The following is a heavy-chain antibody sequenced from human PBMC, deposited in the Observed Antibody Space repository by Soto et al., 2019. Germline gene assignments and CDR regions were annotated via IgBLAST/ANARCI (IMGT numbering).Heavy chain of an antibody. CDR2: ISRDGDTI. Sequence: EVQLVESGGKMVQPGGSLRLSCAASGLIFSSYSLNWVRQAPGKGLEWIGYISRDGDTIHYADSVKGRFTISRDNANNSLFLQMNSLRAEDTAVYYCVRGAGRTYYYFYMTVWGRGTTVTVSS. V-gene: IGHV3-48*01. CDR1: GLIFSSYS. J-gene: IGHJ6*03. D-gene: IGHD6-13*01. CDR3: VRGAGRTYYYFYMTV.